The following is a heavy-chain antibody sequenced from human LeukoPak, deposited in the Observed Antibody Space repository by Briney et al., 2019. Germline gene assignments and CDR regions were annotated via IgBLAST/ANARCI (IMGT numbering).Heavy chain of an antibody. CDR2: INHSGST. D-gene: IGHD3-3*01. Sequence: SETLSLTCAVYGGSFSGYYWSWIRQPPGKGLEWIGEINHSGSTNYNPSLKSRVTISVDTSKNQFSLKLSSVTAADTAVYYCARDAGQYYDFWSGYSARGYFDYWGQGTLVTVSS. V-gene: IGHV4-34*01. CDR3: ARDAGQYYDFWSGYSARGYFDY. CDR1: GGSFSGYY. J-gene: IGHJ4*02.